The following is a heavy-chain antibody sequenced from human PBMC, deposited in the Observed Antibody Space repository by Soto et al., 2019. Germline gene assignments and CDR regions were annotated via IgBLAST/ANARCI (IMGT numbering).Heavy chain of an antibody. CDR3: ARQGVRFGESHYYYYGMDV. CDR1: GYSFTSYW. CDR2: IDPSDSYT. D-gene: IGHD3-10*01. J-gene: IGHJ6*02. Sequence: RGESLKISCKGSGYSFTSYWISWVRQMPGKGLEWMGRIDPSDSYTNYSPSFQGHVTISADKSISTAYLQWSSLKASDTAMYYCARQGVRFGESHYYYYGMDVWGQGTTVTVSS. V-gene: IGHV5-10-1*01.